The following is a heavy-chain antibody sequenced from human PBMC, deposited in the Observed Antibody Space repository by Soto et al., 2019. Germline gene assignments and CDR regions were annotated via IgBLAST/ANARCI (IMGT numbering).Heavy chain of an antibody. D-gene: IGHD6-19*01. J-gene: IGHJ6*02. CDR1: GFTFSSYW. Sequence: GGSLRLSCAASGFTFSSYWMSWVRQAPGKGLEWVSYISSSSSTIYYADSVKGRFTISRDNAKNSLYLQMNSLRDEDTAVYYCARDQRKQWLKPYYYYGMDVWGQGTTVTVSS. CDR2: ISSSSSTI. CDR3: ARDQRKQWLKPYYYYGMDV. V-gene: IGHV3-48*02.